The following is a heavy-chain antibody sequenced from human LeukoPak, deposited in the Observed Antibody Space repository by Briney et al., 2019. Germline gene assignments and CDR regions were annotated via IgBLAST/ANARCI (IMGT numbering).Heavy chain of an antibody. D-gene: IGHD3-22*01. V-gene: IGHV1-18*01. J-gene: IGHJ4*02. CDR3: ARVDYYDSSGYSQGNDY. CDR2: ISAYNGNT. Sequence: RASVKVSCKASGYTFTSYAISWVRQAPGQGLEWMGWISAYNGNTHYAQKVQDRVTMTTDTSTSTAYMELRSLRSDDTAVYYCARVDYYDSSGYSQGNDYWGQGTLVTVSS. CDR1: GYTFTSYA.